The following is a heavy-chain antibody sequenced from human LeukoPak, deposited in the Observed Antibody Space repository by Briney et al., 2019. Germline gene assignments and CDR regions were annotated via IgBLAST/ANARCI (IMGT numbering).Heavy chain of an antibody. CDR1: GFTFSNAW. CDR2: MKSKPAGGTL. Sequence: GGSLRLSCTGSGFTFSNAWMTWVRQAPGKGLEWVGRMKSKPAGGTLDYAAPVKGRFTISRDDSKTTLYLQMNSLKTEDTAVYYCTTTYHYDSSGYSLYYWGQGTLVTVSS. V-gene: IGHV3-15*01. D-gene: IGHD3-22*01. CDR3: TTTYHYDSSGYSLYY. J-gene: IGHJ4*02.